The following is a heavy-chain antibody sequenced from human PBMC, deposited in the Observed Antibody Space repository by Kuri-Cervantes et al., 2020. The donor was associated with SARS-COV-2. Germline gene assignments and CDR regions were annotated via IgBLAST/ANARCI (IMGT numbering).Heavy chain of an antibody. J-gene: IGHJ6*03. CDR3: ARQGYCSGGSCQIFVYYYMDV. V-gene: IGHV4-39*01. D-gene: IGHD2-15*01. CDR1: GGSISSSIYN. Sequence: SETLSLTCTVSGGSISSSIYNWGWIRQPPGKGLEWFGSIYYSGSTYYTLSLKRRVTIYVDTSKNQFSLKLSSVTAADTAVYYCARQGYCSGGSCQIFVYYYMDVWGKGTTVTVSS. CDR2: IYYSGST.